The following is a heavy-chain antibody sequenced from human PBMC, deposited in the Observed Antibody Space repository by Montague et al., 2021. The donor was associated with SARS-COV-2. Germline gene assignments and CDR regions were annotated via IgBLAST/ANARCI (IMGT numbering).Heavy chain of an antibody. CDR1: GFTFGNYW. V-gene: IGHV3-74*01. D-gene: IGHD3-9*01. Sequence: SLRLSCAASGFTFGNYWMHWVRQAPGKGLVWVSRISTDGSTTPYADSVKGRFPISRDNAKNTLYLQMNSLRAEDTAVYYCVRVNYGVLTDYYFLDYWGQGTLVTVSS. CDR3: VRVNYGVLTDYYFLDY. CDR2: ISTDGSTT. J-gene: IGHJ4*02.